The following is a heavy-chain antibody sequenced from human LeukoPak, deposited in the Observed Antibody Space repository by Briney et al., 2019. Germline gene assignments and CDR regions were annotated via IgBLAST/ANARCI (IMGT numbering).Heavy chain of an antibody. CDR1: GFTFSSYA. V-gene: IGHV3-30-3*01. CDR3: ARDGERGYFFYYYYGMDV. D-gene: IGHD5-18*01. J-gene: IGHJ6*02. CDR2: ISYDGSNK. Sequence: QPGGSLRLSCAASGFTFSSYAMPWVRQAPGKGLEWVAVISYDGSNKYYADSVKGRFTISRDNSKNTLYLQMNSLRAEDTAVYYCARDGERGYFFYYYYGMDVWGQGTTVTVSS.